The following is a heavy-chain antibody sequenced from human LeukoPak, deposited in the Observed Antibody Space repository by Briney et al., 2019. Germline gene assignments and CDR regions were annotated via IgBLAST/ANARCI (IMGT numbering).Heavy chain of an antibody. D-gene: IGHD3-3*01. CDR3: ARAYYDFWSGYPTDRYYYYYYYMDV. Sequence: ASVKVSCKASGYTFTDYYMHWVRQAPGQGLEWMGWINPNSGGTNYAQKFQGRVTMTRDTSISTAYMELSGLRSEDTAVYYCARAYYDFWSGYPTDRYYYYYYYMDVWGKGTTVTVSS. CDR2: INPNSGGT. CDR1: GYTFTDYY. J-gene: IGHJ6*03. V-gene: IGHV1-2*02.